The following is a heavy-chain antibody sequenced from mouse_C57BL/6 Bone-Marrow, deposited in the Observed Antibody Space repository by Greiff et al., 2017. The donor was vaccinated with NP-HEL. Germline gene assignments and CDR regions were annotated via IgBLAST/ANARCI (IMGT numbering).Heavy chain of an antibody. CDR3: ARRDYGSSYTY. D-gene: IGHD1-1*01. V-gene: IGHV1-82*01. CDR2: IYPGDGDT. J-gene: IGHJ2*01. Sequence: QVQLQQSGPELVKPGASVKISCKASGYAFSSSWMNWVKQRPGKGLEGIGRIYPGDGDTNYNGKFKGKATLTADKSSSTAYMQLSSLTSEDSAVYFCARRDYGSSYTYWGQGTTLTVSS. CDR1: GYAFSSSW.